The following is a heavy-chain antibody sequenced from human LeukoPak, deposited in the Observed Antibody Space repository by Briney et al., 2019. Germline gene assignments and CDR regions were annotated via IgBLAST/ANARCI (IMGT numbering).Heavy chain of an antibody. CDR1: GFTFSSYW. J-gene: IGHJ4*02. Sequence: GSLRLSCAASGFTFSSYWMGWVRQAPGKGLEWVANIKEDGSHKNYVDSMQGRFTISRDNAKNSLYLQMNSLRVEDTAVYYCTRDFQGYWGQGTLVTVSS. V-gene: IGHV3-7*01. CDR3: TRDFQGY. CDR2: IKEDGSHK.